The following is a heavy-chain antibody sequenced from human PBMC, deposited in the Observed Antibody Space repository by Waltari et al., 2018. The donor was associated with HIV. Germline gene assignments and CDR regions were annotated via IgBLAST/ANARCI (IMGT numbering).Heavy chain of an antibody. Sequence: QVQLLESGGGVVQPGRSLRLSCAASGFTFSSYGIHWVRQAPGKGLEWVALIWYDGSHEYYVDSVKGRFTISRDNSRKTLDLQMNSLRVEDTAVYYCARDGQGPRGFDQWGQGTLVTVAS. CDR3: ARDGQGPRGFDQ. CDR2: IWYDGSHE. CDR1: GFTFSSYG. V-gene: IGHV3-33*01. D-gene: IGHD3-10*01. J-gene: IGHJ4*02.